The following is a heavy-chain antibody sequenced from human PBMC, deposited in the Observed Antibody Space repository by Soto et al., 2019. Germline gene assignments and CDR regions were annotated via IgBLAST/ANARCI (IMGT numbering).Heavy chain of an antibody. V-gene: IGHV3-74*01. CDR3: ARVISKGYSYGYDYYYYYGMDV. CDR1: GFTFSSYW. Sequence: GSLRLSCAASGFTFSSYWMHWVRQAPGKGLVWVSRINSDGSSTSYADSVKGRFTISRDNAKNTLYLQMNSLRAEDTAVYYCARVISKGYSYGYDYYYYYGMDVWGQGTTVTVSS. D-gene: IGHD5-18*01. J-gene: IGHJ6*02. CDR2: INSDGSST.